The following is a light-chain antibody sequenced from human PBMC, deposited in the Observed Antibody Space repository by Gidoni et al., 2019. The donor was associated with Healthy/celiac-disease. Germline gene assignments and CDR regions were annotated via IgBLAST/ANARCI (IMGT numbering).Light chain of an antibody. J-gene: IGKJ2*01. CDR3: QQYNNWPYT. CDR1: QIVSSN. CDR2: GAS. Sequence: EIVMTQSPATLSVSPGDRATLSCRASQIVSSNLAWYQQKPGQAPRLLIYGASTRATGIPARFSGSGSGTEFPLTISSLQSEDFAVYYCQQYNNWPYTFGQGTKLEIK. V-gene: IGKV3-15*01.